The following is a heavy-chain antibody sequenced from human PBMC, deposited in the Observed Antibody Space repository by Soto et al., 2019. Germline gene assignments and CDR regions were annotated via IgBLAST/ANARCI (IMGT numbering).Heavy chain of an antibody. D-gene: IGHD3-22*01. V-gene: IGHV3-30-3*01. CDR3: ARAKYYYDSSGYLLQGGPYYYGMDV. CDR1: GFTFGSYA. CDR2: ISYDGSNK. J-gene: IGHJ6*02. Sequence: GGSLRLSCGASGFTFGSYAMHWVRQAPGKGLEWVAVISYDGSNKYYADSVKGRFTISRDNSKNTLYLQMNSLRAEDTAVYYCARAKYYYDSSGYLLQGGPYYYGMDVWGQGTTVTVSS.